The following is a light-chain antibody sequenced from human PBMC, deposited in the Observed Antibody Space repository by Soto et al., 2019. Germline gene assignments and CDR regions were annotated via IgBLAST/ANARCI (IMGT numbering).Light chain of an antibody. CDR1: HDIGSW. CDR2: AVS. CDR3: QQAKSFTIT. V-gene: IGKV1-12*01. J-gene: IGKJ5*01. Sequence: IHMTQSPSVVSASVGYIFTITCRASHDIGSWLAWYQQKPGKAPHPRIYAVSSLQSGVPSRVRGRGYGTVLTITITSMKNEDFETYLCQQAKSFTITFGQGTRLEIK.